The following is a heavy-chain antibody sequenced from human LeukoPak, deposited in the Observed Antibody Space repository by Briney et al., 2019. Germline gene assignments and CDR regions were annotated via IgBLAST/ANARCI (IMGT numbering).Heavy chain of an antibody. CDR3: AREEHYRRYFAL. V-gene: IGHV3-53*01. CDR2: SYSGGSS. D-gene: IGHD3-16*02. Sequence: PGGSLRLSCAASGFTVSSNYMSWVRQAPGKGLEWVSVSYSGGSSYYADSVKGRFTISRDNSKSTLYLQMNSLRAEDTAVYFCAREEHYRRYFALWGRGTLVTVSS. J-gene: IGHJ2*01. CDR1: GFTVSSNY.